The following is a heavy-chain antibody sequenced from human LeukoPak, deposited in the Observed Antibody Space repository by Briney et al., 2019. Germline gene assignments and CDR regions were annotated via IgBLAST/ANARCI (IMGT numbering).Heavy chain of an antibody. J-gene: IGHJ4*02. CDR2: MNPNSGNT. D-gene: IGHD3-10*01. CDR1: GYTFTSYD. V-gene: IGHV1-8*03. Sequence: ASVKVSCKASGYTFTSYDINWVRQATGQGLEWMGWMNPNSGNTGYAQKFQGRVTITRNTSISTAYMELSSLRSEDTAVYYCARCRRGRFGELFGQEDYWGQGTLVTVSS. CDR3: ARCRRGRFGELFGQEDY.